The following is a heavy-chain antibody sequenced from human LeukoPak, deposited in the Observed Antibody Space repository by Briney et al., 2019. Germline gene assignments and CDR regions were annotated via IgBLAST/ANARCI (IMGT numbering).Heavy chain of an antibody. D-gene: IGHD1-26*01. J-gene: IGHJ5*02. CDR2: IYYSGST. CDR3: ARRQGAMFNWFDP. Sequence: PSETLSLTCTVSGGSISSYYWGWIRQPPGKGLEWIGSIYYSGSTYYNPSLKSRVTISVDTSKNQFSLKLSSVTAADTAVYYCARRQGAMFNWFDPWGQGTLVTVSS. CDR1: GGSISSYY. V-gene: IGHV4-39*01.